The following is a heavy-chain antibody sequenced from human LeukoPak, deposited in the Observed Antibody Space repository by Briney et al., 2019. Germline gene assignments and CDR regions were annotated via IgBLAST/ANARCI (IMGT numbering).Heavy chain of an antibody. CDR1: GGTLSSYA. Sequence: SVKVSCKASGGTLSSYAISWVRQAPGQGLEWMGGIIPIFGTANYAQKFQGRVTITADKSTSTAYMELSSLRSEDTAVYYCARLSTIVATINVDYYYGMDVWGKGTTVTVSS. CDR2: IIPIFGTA. J-gene: IGHJ6*04. D-gene: IGHD5-12*01. V-gene: IGHV1-69*06. CDR3: ARLSTIVATINVDYYYGMDV.